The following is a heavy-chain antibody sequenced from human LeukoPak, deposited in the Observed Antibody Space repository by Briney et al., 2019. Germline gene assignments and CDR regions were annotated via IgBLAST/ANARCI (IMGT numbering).Heavy chain of an antibody. V-gene: IGHV1-46*01. CDR1: GYTFTSYY. D-gene: IGHD3-3*01. Sequence: ASVKVSCKASGYTFTSYYMHWVRQAPGQGLEWMGIINPSGGSTSYAQKFQGRVTMTRDMSTSTVYMELSSLRSEDTAVYYCARARTFFGVARRGDYYYMDVWGKGTTVTVSS. J-gene: IGHJ6*03. CDR2: INPSGGST. CDR3: ARARTFFGVARRGDYYYMDV.